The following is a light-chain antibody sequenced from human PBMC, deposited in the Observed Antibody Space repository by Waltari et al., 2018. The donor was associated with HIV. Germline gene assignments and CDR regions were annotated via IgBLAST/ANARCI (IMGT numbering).Light chain of an antibody. Sequence: QSVLTPPPSASGTPGQRVTIPCSGGSSNIERDTVNWYQHLPGTAPKLLIYNDNRRPSGVPDRFSGSKSGNTASLAISGLQAEDEADYYCASWDGSLNGWVFGGGTKLTVL. J-gene: IGLJ3*02. CDR2: NDN. CDR3: ASWDGSLNGWV. CDR1: SSNIERDT. V-gene: IGLV1-44*01.